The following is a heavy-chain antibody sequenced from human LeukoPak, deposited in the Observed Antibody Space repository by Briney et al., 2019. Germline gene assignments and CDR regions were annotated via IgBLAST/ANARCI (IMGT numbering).Heavy chain of an antibody. CDR2: IYYSGST. Sequence: KPSETLSLTCTVSGGSISSYYWSWIRQPPGKGLEWIGYIYYSGSTNYNPSLKSRVTISVDTSKNQFSLKLSSMTAADTAVYYCARQTVSSVLGHWFDPWGQGTLVTVSS. CDR1: GGSISSYY. J-gene: IGHJ5*02. CDR3: ARQTVSSVLGHWFDP. D-gene: IGHD4-17*01. V-gene: IGHV4-59*01.